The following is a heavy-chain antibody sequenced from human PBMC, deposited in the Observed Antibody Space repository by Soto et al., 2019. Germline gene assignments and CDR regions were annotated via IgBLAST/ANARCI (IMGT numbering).Heavy chain of an antibody. J-gene: IGHJ4*02. D-gene: IGHD5-12*01. CDR1: SGSITSSNW. Sequence: QVQLQESGPGLVKPSGTLSLTCTVSSGSITSSNWWSWVRQSRGKGLEWIGEVGQSGYTNYIPSPKSRLTIALDKTTNRFSLRLTSVTAAYTAVYYCARNRYCCYDFESWGQGTLVTVSS. CDR2: VGQSGYT. CDR3: ARNRYCCYDFES. V-gene: IGHV4-4*02.